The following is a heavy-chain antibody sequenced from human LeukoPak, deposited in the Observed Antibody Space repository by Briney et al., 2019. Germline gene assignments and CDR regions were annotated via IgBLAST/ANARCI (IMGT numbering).Heavy chain of an antibody. D-gene: IGHD3-3*01. J-gene: IGHJ4*02. CDR3: AKDLGFLEWLPKYYFDY. Sequence: GGSLRLSCAASGFTFSGYAMSWVRQAPGKGLEWVSAISGSGGGTYYADSVKGRFTISRDNSKNTLYLQMNSLRAEDTAVYYCAKDLGFLEWLPKYYFDYWGQGTLVTVSP. CDR2: ISGSGGGT. V-gene: IGHV3-23*01. CDR1: GFTFSGYA.